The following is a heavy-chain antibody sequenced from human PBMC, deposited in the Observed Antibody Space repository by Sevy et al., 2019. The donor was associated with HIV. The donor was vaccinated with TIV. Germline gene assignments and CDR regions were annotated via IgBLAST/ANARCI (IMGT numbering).Heavy chain of an antibody. V-gene: IGHV4-59*01. D-gene: IGHD3-3*01. CDR1: GGSISSYY. Sequence: SETVSLTCTVSGGSISSYYWSWIRQPPGKGLEWIGYIYYSGSTNYNPSLKSRVTISVDTSKNQFSLKLSSVTAADTAVYYCARVGEWSEIDYWGQGTLVTVSS. CDR3: ARVGEWSEIDY. CDR2: IYYSGST. J-gene: IGHJ4*02.